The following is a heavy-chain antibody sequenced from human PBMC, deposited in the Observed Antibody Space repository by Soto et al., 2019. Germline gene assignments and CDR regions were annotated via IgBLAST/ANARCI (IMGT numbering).Heavy chain of an antibody. CDR1: GFSFSSYA. D-gene: IGHD2-21*02. J-gene: IGHJ4*01. CDR3: GKKVWGADWPLYF. CDR2: ISDGGGST. V-gene: IGHV3-23*01. Sequence: GGSLRLSCAASGFSFSSYAMGWVRQAPGKGLEWVSSISDGGGSTNYADSVRGRFTIARDRSKNTLYLHMISLRAEDTAVYYCGKKVWGADWPLYFLGQGGLGPLSS.